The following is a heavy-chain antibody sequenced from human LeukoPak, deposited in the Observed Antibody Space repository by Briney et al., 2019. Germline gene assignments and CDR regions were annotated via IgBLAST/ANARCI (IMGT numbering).Heavy chain of an antibody. CDR2: ISGSGGST. J-gene: IGHJ5*02. D-gene: IGHD6-13*01. CDR3: AKGLPYSSSWYANRFDP. V-gene: IGHV3-23*01. CDR1: GFTFSSYA. Sequence: GGSLRLSCAASGFTFSSYAMSWVRQAPGKGLEWVSAISGSGGSTYYADSVKGRFTISRDNSKNTLYLQMNSLRAEDTAVYHCAKGLPYSSSWYANRFDPWGQGTLVTVSS.